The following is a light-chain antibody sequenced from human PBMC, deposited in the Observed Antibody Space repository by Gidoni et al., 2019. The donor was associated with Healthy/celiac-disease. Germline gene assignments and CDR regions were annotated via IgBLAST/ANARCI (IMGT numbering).Light chain of an antibody. CDR1: SSNIGAGYD. CDR3: QSYDSSLSGRGV. Sequence: QPVLTQPPSVSGAPGQRATISCPGSSSNIGAGYDVHWYQQLPGTAPKLLIYGNSNRPSGVPDRFSGSKSGTSASLAITGLQAEDEADYYCQSYDSSLSGRGVFGGGTKLTVL. J-gene: IGLJ2*01. CDR2: GNS. V-gene: IGLV1-40*01.